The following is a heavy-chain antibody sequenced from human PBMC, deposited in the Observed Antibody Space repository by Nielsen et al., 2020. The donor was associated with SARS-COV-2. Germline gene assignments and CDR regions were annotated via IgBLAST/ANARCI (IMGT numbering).Heavy chain of an antibody. CDR3: ARDGVGYYYYMDV. CDR1: GFTFNTYA. V-gene: IGHV3-48*01. D-gene: IGHD3-3*01. Sequence: GESLKISCAASGFTFNTYAMNWVRQAPGKGLEWVAYISASSANIHYAASVNGRFTVSRDNAKNSLYLQMNSLRAEDTAVYYCARDGVGYYYYMDVWGKGTTVTVSS. CDR2: ISASSANI. J-gene: IGHJ6*03.